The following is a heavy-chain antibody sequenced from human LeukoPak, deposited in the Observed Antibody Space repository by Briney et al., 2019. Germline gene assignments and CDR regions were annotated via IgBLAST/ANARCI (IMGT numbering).Heavy chain of an antibody. CDR2: IKSKTDGGTT. CDR3: TTGYGDYPFDY. CDR1: GFTFSSYA. Sequence: GGSLRLSCSASGFTFSSYAMHWVRQAPGKGLEWVGRIKSKTDGGTTDYAAPVKGRFTISRDDSKNTLYLQMNSLKTEDTAVYYCTTGYGDYPFDYWGQGTLVTVSS. D-gene: IGHD4-17*01. J-gene: IGHJ4*02. V-gene: IGHV3-15*01.